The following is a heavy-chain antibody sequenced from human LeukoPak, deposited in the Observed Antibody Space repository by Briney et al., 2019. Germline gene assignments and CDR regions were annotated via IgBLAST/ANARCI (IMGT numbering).Heavy chain of an antibody. J-gene: IGHJ4*02. V-gene: IGHV4-59*08. CDR2: IYYSGST. CDR1: GGSISSYY. CDR3: ARASYSYDINGWVPFDY. Sequence: PSETLSLTCTVSGGSISSYYWSWIRQPPGKGLEWMGYIYYSGSTNYNPSLKSRVTISVDTSKNQFSLRLSSVTAADTAVYYCARASYSYDINGWVPFDYWGQGTLVTVSS. D-gene: IGHD3-22*01.